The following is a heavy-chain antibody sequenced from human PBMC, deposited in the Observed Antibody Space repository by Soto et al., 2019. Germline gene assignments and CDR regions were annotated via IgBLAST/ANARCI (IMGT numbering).Heavy chain of an antibody. CDR1: EFTFSTYE. Sequence: GGSLRLSCAASEFTFSTYEMNWVRQAPGKGLEWISYISSSGSTIYYADSVKGRFTVSRDNAKNSLYLQMSSLRAEDTAVYYCASELYYYDTSGYYGAYYFHGLDVWGQGTTVTVSS. CDR2: ISSSGSTI. CDR3: ASELYYYDTSGYYGAYYFHGLDV. V-gene: IGHV3-48*03. D-gene: IGHD3-22*01. J-gene: IGHJ6*02.